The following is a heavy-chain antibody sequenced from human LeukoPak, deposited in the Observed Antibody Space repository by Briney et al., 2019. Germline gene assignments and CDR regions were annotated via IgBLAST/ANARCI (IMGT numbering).Heavy chain of an antibody. CDR2: INHRGNS. CDR3: ARDPTTVVTLPYYFDF. Sequence: SETLSLTCAVCGGSFSGYHWNWIRQTPGRGLEWIGEINHRGNSNYNPSLESGGTISVDKSKNQFSLKLRSVTAADTAVYYCARDPTTVVTLPYYFDFWGQGTQVTVSS. J-gene: IGHJ4*02. D-gene: IGHD4-23*01. CDR1: GGSFSGYH. V-gene: IGHV4-34*01.